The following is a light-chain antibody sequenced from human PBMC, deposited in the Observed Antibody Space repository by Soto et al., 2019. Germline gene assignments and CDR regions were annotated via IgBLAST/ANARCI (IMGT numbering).Light chain of an antibody. Sequence: DIQMTQSPSSLSASVGDSVTISCRAGQTINTYLNWYQQKPGQAPKVLIFAISTLQPGVPSRFRGSGSGTDFSLTISRLXXXDAATSYCQQSYSMPPWTFGQGTKV. J-gene: IGKJ1*01. CDR1: QTINTY. CDR2: AIS. V-gene: IGKV1-39*01. CDR3: QQSYSMPPWT.